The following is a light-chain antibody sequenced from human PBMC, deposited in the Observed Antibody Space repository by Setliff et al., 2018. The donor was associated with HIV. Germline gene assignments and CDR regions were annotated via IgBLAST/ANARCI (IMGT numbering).Light chain of an antibody. CDR2: VNN. J-gene: IGLJ1*01. Sequence: QSALAQPPSVSGAPGQRVTISCTGSTSNIGSGYDVNWYQQLPGTAPKLLIYVNNNRPSGVPDRFSGSKSGTSASLVITGLQAEDEGDYYCQSYDTSPRGPGVFGTGTKVTV. CDR1: TSNIGSGYD. V-gene: IGLV1-40*01. CDR3: QSYDTSPRGPGV.